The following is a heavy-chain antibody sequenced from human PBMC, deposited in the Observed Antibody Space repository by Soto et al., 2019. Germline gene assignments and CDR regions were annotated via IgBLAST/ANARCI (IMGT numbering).Heavy chain of an antibody. J-gene: IGHJ4*02. D-gene: IGHD3-3*01. CDR1: GNSFISYW. V-gene: IGHV5-51*01. CDR3: ARALDFWSAYSDY. CDR2: IYPADSDT. Sequence: GESLKISCKGSGNSFISYWVGWVRQRPGEGLEWMGIIYPADSDTRYSPSFQGRFTISRDNSKNTLYLQMNSLRTEDTAVYYCARALDFWSAYSDYWGQGSLVTVSS.